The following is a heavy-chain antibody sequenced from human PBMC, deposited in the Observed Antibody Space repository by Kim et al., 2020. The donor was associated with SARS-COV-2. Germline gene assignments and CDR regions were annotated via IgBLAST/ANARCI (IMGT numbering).Heavy chain of an antibody. Sequence: GGSLRLSCAASGFTFSSYSMNWVRQAPGKGLEWVSYISSSSSTIYYADSVKGRFTISRDNAKNSLYLQMNSLRDEDTAVYYCARVLWLGMIVAYYGMDVWGQGTTVTVSS. CDR2: ISSSSSTI. CDR1: GFTFSSYS. D-gene: IGHD3-22*01. V-gene: IGHV3-48*02. J-gene: IGHJ6*02. CDR3: ARVLWLGMIVAYYGMDV.